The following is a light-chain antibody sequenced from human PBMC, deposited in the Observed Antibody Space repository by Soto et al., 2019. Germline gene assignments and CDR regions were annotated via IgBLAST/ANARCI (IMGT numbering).Light chain of an antibody. CDR1: QSVGSN. Sequence: EIVLTQSPGTLSLSPGERAIFSCRASQSVGSNIAWYQQKPGQSPRLLVYDASNRATGIPARFSGSGSGTDFTLTISSLEPEDFAVYYCQQRSNWPPRGTFGQGTRLEIK. CDR2: DAS. J-gene: IGKJ5*01. V-gene: IGKV3-11*01. CDR3: QQRSNWPPRGT.